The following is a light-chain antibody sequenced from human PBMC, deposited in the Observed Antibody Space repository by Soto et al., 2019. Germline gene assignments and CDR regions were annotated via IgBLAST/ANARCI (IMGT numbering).Light chain of an antibody. CDR3: HQYYSTPRT. CDR2: GAS. V-gene: IGKV3-15*01. Sequence: EIVMTQSPATLSVSPGETATLSCRASQSLSTNLAWYQHKSGQAPRLLIYGASTRATGIPARFSGSGSGTEFTLTISSLQAEDVAVYYCHQYYSTPRTFGQGTRVEIK. J-gene: IGKJ1*01. CDR1: QSLSTN.